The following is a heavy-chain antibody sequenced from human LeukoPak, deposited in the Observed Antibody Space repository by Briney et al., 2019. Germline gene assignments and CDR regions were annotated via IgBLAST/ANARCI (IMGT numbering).Heavy chain of an antibody. V-gene: IGHV3-9*03. CDR1: GFTFDDYV. D-gene: IGHD1-26*01. Sequence: RSGGSLRLSCAASGFTFDDYVMHWVRHTPGKGLEWVSGINWNSGSIAYADSVKGRFTISRDNAKNSLYLQMNSLRAEDMALYYCAKDYIGSNNGYFDYWGQGTLVTVSS. CDR2: INWNSGSI. J-gene: IGHJ4*02. CDR3: AKDYIGSNNGYFDY.